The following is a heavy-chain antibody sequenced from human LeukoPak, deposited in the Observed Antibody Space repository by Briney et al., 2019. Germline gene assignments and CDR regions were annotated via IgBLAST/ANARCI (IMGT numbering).Heavy chain of an antibody. CDR3: ARDSGIYRTIDY. CDR1: GVTSNNYS. CDR2: ISSSSTYI. D-gene: IGHD1-26*01. Sequence: PRGSLRLSCVAPGVTSNNYSMNWVRQAPGKGLGWVSSISSSSTYIYHADSVKGRFTISRDNAKNSLYLQMNSLRAEDTAVYYCARDSGIYRTIDYWGQGTLVTVSS. V-gene: IGHV3-21*01. J-gene: IGHJ4*02.